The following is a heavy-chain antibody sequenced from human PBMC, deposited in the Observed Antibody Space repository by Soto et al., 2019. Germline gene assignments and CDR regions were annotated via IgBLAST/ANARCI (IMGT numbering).Heavy chain of an antibody. V-gene: IGHV3-7*01. CDR1: GFTFSSYW. CDR2: IKQDGSEK. CDR3: ARGHRHSGYDPFDY. J-gene: IGHJ4*02. D-gene: IGHD5-12*01. Sequence: GGSLRLSCAASGFTFSSYWMSWVRQAPGKGLEWVANIKQDGSEKYYVDSVKGRFTISRDNAKNSLYLQMNSLRAEDTAVYYCARGHRHSGYDPFDYWGQGTLVTVSS.